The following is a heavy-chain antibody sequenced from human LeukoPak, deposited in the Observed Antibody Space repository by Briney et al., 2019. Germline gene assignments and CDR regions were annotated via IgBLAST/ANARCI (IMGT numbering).Heavy chain of an antibody. Sequence: SETLSLTCTVSGGSISTSNYYWGWIRQPPGKGLEWIGNIFYSGSTYYGPSLKSRLTISLDTSRNQFSLTLSSVTTADAAVYYCARGQKYRNGYTVTELGSGYFAYWGQGTLVTVSS. V-gene: IGHV4-39*07. CDR2: IFYSGST. J-gene: IGHJ4*02. CDR3: ARGQKYRNGYTVTELGSGYFAY. D-gene: IGHD5-18*01. CDR1: GGSISTSNYY.